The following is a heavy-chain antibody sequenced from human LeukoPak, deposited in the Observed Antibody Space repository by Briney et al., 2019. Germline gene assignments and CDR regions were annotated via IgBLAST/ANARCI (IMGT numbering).Heavy chain of an antibody. D-gene: IGHD1-7*01. V-gene: IGHV1-46*01. Sequence: GASVKVSCKASGYTFTSYYLHWVRQAPGQGLEWMGIISPSGGSISYAQKFQGRFTMTSDMSTSTIYMELNSLRSDDTAVYYCARDPLGTVPGASYYYYYYMDVWGKGTTVTVSS. CDR2: ISPSGGSI. CDR1: GYTFTSYY. J-gene: IGHJ6*03. CDR3: ARDPLGTVPGASYYYYYYMDV.